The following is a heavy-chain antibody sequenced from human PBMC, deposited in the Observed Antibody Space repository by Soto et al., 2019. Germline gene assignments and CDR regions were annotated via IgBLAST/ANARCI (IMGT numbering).Heavy chain of an antibody. Sequence: DVQLVESGGGLVQPGRSLRLSCAASGFTFGDYAMHWVRQAPGKGLEWVSGINWNSGNIGYTDSVKGRFTISRDTAKKSLYLQMNGLRAEEAGMYYCARDNGGGLVGLSVYWGQGALVTVSS. V-gene: IGHV3-9*01. J-gene: IGHJ4*02. CDR1: GFTFGDYA. CDR2: INWNSGNI. CDR3: ARDNGGGLVGLSVY. D-gene: IGHD6-6*01.